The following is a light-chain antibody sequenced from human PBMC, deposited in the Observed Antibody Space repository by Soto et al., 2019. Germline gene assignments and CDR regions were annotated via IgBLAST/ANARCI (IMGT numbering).Light chain of an antibody. J-gene: IGKJ4*01. V-gene: IGKV1-9*01. CDR1: QGMSTY. CDR2: SPS. CDR3: QQLNGYQLA. Sequence: DIQLTQSPSFLSASVGDTVTITCRASQGMSTYLAWYQQKPGKVPKLLIRSPSTLQSGVPPRFSGGGSGTEFTLTISTLQPDDSGIYYCQQLNGYQLAFGGGANVEIK.